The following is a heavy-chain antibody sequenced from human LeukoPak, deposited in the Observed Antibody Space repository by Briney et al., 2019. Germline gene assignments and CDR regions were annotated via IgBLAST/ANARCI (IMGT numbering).Heavy chain of an antibody. CDR3: AKTSSIHSSGYYSSNFDY. CDR2: ISGSGGST. J-gene: IGHJ4*02. CDR1: GFTFSSYA. D-gene: IGHD3-22*01. V-gene: IGHV3-23*01. Sequence: GGSLRLSCVASGFTFSSYAMSWVRQAPGKGLEWVSVISGSGGSTYYADSMKGRFTISRDNSKNTLYLQMNSLRAEDTAVYYCAKTSSIHSSGYYSSNFDYWGQGTLVTVSS.